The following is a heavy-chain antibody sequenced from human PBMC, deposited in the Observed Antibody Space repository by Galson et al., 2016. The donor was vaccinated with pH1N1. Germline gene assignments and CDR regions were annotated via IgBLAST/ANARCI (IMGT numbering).Heavy chain of an antibody. CDR3: AKDDYPLIIGLRRAWGMNV. CDR1: EFTFSSYG. J-gene: IGHJ6*02. V-gene: IGHV3-30*18. D-gene: IGHD3-16*01. Sequence: SLRLSCAASEFTFSSYGMHWVRQAPGKGLEWVALISYDGTNKYYGDSVKGRCFISRDNSKNTLYLQMNSLRAEDTAVYYCAKDDYPLIIGLRRAWGMNVWGQGTTVIVSS. CDR2: ISYDGTNK.